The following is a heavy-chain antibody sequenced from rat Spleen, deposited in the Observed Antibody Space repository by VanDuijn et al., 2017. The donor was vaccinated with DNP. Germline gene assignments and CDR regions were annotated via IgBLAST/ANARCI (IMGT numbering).Heavy chain of an antibody. CDR2: ISYDGLRT. Sequence: EVQLVESGGGLVQPGRSLKLSCSASGFTFSDYAMAWGRQASGKGLEWVATISYDGLRTYYRDSVKGRFTISRDDSKDTLYLQMDSLRSDDTATYYCARDNYGTSGALDPWGQGTSVTVSS. V-gene: IGHV5-17*01. D-gene: IGHD1-11*01. CDR3: ARDNYGTSGALDP. CDR1: GFTFSDYA. J-gene: IGHJ4*01.